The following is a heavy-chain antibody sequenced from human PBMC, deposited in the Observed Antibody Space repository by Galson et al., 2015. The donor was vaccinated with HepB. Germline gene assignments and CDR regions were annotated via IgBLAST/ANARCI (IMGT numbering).Heavy chain of an antibody. V-gene: IGHV4-59*08. D-gene: IGHD2-15*01. Sequence: SETLSLTCTVSGGSISNFYWSWIRQPPGKGLEWIGYIYYSGSTNYNPSLKSRVTISVDTSKNQFSLKLRSVTAADTAVYFCARHYSGIDFDYWGQGTLVTVSS. CDR1: GGSISNFY. CDR3: ARHYSGIDFDY. CDR2: IYYSGST. J-gene: IGHJ4*02.